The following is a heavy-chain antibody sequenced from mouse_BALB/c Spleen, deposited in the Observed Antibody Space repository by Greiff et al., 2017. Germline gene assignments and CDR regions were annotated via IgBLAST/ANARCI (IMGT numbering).Heavy chain of an antibody. CDR3: AREGITTVVPYFDY. CDR1: GFTFSSYG. V-gene: IGHV5-6-3*01. J-gene: IGHJ2*01. D-gene: IGHD1-1*01. CDR2: INSNGGST. Sequence: EVHLVESGGGLVQPGGSLKLSCAASGFTFSSYGMSWVRQTPDKRLELVATINSNGGSTYYPDSVKGRFTISRDNAKNTLYLQMSSLKSEDTAMYYCAREGITTVVPYFDYWGQGTTLTVSS.